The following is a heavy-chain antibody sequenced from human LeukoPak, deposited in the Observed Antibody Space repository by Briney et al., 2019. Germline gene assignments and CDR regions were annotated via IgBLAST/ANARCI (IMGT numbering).Heavy chain of an antibody. CDR1: GRSISNYY. J-gene: IGHJ6*03. CDR2: IYTSGST. D-gene: IGHD6-13*01. Sequence: SETLSLTCTVSGRSISNYYWSWIRQPAGKGLEWIGRIYTSGSTNYNPSRKSRVTMSVDTSKNQFSLKLSSVTAADTAVYYCARVQQPDYYYYLDVWGKGTTVTISS. V-gene: IGHV4-4*07. CDR3: ARVQQPDYYYYLDV.